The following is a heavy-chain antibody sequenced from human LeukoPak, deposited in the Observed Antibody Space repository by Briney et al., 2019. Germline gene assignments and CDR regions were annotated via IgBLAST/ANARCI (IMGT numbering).Heavy chain of an antibody. CDR3: AKKTPGTYPFDY. V-gene: IGHV3-23*01. J-gene: IGHJ4*02. D-gene: IGHD6-13*01. CDR1: GFTFSTSA. CDR2: CGTDGDT. Sequence: TGGSLRLSCAASGFTFSTSALNWVRQAPGKGLEWVSACGTDGDTYYADSVKGRFTISRDNSRHTLYLQMTGLRAEDTAVYYCAKKTPGTYPFDYWGQGTLVTVSS.